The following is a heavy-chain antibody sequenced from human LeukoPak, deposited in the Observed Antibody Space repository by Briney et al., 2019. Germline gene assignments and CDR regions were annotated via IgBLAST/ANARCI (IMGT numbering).Heavy chain of an antibody. CDR1: GGSISSSNYY. Sequence: PSETLSLTCTVSGGSISSSNYYWGWIRQPPGKGLEWIASIHYSETTYYNPSLKSRVTISVDTSKNHFSLKLSSVTAADTAVYYCARRAKRITMVRGVISTWFDPWGQGTLVTVSS. CDR3: ARRAKRITMVRGVISTWFDP. CDR2: IHYSETT. J-gene: IGHJ5*02. V-gene: IGHV4-39*02. D-gene: IGHD3-10*01.